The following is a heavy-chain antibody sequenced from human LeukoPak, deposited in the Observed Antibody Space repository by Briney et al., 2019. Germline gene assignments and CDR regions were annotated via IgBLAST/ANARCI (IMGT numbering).Heavy chain of an antibody. Sequence: GGSLRLSCAASGFTLSSYWMSWVRQAPGKGLEWVANIKQDGSEKYYVDSVKGRFTISRDNAKNSLYLQMNSLRAEDTAVYYCAKDPRYYDSSGYPSWGQGTLVTVSS. CDR1: GFTLSSYW. D-gene: IGHD3-22*01. CDR2: IKQDGSEK. CDR3: AKDPRYYDSSGYPS. V-gene: IGHV3-7*01. J-gene: IGHJ4*02.